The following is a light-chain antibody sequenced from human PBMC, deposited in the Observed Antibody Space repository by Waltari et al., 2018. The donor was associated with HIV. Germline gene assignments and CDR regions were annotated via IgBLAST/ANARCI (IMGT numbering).Light chain of an antibody. J-gene: IGKJ1*01. CDR3: QQTHTFTGT. CDR1: ETIGAN. Sequence: DVRMTQSPSSLSAPVGSKVTISCRASETIGANVNWYQHKPGKAPEVLIYAASSLHSGVPSRFSGGGSGTDFTLTITNLQPDDSATYYCQQTHTFTGTFGRGTRVEI. CDR2: AAS. V-gene: IGKV1-39*01.